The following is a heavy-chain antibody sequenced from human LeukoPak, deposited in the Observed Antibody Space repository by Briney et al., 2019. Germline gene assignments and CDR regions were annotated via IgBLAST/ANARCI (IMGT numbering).Heavy chain of an antibody. V-gene: IGHV3-NL1*01. Sequence: GGSLRLSCAASGFTFSSYGMHWVRQAPGKGLEWVSGISGSGSSTYYADSVKGRFTLSRDYPKNTLYLQMNSLRAEDTAVYFCAKYSGSYYYPPNWDSWGQGTLVTVSS. CDR3: AKYSGSYYYPPNWDS. CDR1: GFTFSSYG. D-gene: IGHD1-26*01. J-gene: IGHJ4*02. CDR2: ISGSGSST.